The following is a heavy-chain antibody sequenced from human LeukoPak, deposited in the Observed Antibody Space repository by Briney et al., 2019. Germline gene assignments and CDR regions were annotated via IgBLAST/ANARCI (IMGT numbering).Heavy chain of an antibody. CDR3: ASSLTIFGVVH. Sequence: ASVKVSCKAPGYNFNTYGFSWVRQAPGQGLEWMGWITMINGNTDYAEKPQGRVTMTIDTSTSTAYMELRSLRSDDTAVYYCASSLTIFGVVHWGQGTLLTVSS. CDR1: GYNFNTYG. CDR2: ITMINGNT. J-gene: IGHJ4*02. D-gene: IGHD3-3*01. V-gene: IGHV1-18*01.